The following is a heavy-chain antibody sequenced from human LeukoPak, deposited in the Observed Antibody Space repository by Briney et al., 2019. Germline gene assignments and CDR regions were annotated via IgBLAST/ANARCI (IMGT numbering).Heavy chain of an antibody. D-gene: IGHD6-13*01. J-gene: IGHJ4*02. CDR2: ISASGGST. CDR1: GFIFSSYA. Sequence: PGGSLRLSCAASGFIFSSYAMSWVRQAPGKGLEWVSAISASGGSTYYADSVKGRFTISRDNSKNTLYLQTNSLRAEDTAVYYCAKSRAPLSSSCPGYWGQGTLVTVSS. CDR3: AKSRAPLSSSCPGY. V-gene: IGHV3-23*01.